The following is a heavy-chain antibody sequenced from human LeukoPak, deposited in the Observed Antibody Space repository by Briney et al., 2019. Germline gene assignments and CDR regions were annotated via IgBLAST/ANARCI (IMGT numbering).Heavy chain of an antibody. CDR2: ISYDGRNT. CDR1: GFTFGSYS. V-gene: IGHV3-30*04. D-gene: IGHD4-17*01. J-gene: IGHJ4*02. Sequence: GWSLRLSCAASGFTFGSYSMHWVGQAPGKGLEWEAVISYDGRNTYYAKSVKGRFTISRDDSKNTLYLQMNSLRADDTAVYYCARNSVTTGYYFDYWGQGTLVTVSS. CDR3: ARNSVTTGYYFDY.